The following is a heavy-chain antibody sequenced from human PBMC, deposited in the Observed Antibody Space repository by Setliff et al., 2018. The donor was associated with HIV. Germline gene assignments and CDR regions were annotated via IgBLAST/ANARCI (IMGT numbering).Heavy chain of an antibody. J-gene: IGHJ4*02. D-gene: IGHD3-22*01. CDR1: GFTFSSYE. Sequence: PGGSLRLSCAASGFTFSSYEMNWVRQAPGKGLEWVSYISASGNTIYYADSVKGRFTISRDNAKNSLYLQMNSLRAEDTAVYYCARASYYYDSSGWVDYWGQGTLVTVSS. V-gene: IGHV3-48*03. CDR3: ARASYYYDSSGWVDY. CDR2: ISASGNTI.